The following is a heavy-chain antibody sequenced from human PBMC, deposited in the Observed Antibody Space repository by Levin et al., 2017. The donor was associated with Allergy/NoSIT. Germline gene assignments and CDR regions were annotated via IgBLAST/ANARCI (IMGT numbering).Heavy chain of an antibody. CDR1: GVSISSYY. CDR3: ARDLYCSSKTCYLFDL. CDR2: VYSSGNR. J-gene: IGHJ5*02. Sequence: SCTVSGVSISSYYWSWIRQPAGKGLEWIGRVYSSGNRDYNPSLKSRVTMSVDTSKNQLSLRLTSVTAADTAVYYCARDLYCSSKTCYLFDLWGQGALVTVSS. V-gene: IGHV4-4*07. D-gene: IGHD2-2*01.